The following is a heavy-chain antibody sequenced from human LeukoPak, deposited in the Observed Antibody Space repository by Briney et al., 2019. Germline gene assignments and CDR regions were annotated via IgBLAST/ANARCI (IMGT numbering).Heavy chain of an antibody. J-gene: IGHJ5*02. CDR1: GGTFSSYA. D-gene: IGHD2-2*01. CDR2: IIPIFGTA. CDR3: ARVRWPKYCSSTSCYLGTNWFDR. Sequence: ASVKVSCKAPGGTFSSYAISWVRQAPGQGLEWMGGIIPIFGTANYAQKFQGRVTITTDESTSTAYMELSSLRSEDTAVYYCARVRWPKYCSSTSCYLGTNWFDRWGQGTLVTVSS. V-gene: IGHV1-69*05.